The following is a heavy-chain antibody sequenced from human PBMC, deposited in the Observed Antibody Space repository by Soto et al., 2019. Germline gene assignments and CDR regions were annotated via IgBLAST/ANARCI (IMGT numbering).Heavy chain of an antibody. CDR2: ISSSGSTI. CDR3: ARSIAARPEEYYFDY. D-gene: IGHD6-6*01. CDR1: GFTFSSYE. J-gene: IGHJ4*02. V-gene: IGHV3-48*03. Sequence: PGGSLRLSCAGSGFTFSSYEMNWVRQAPGKGLEWVSYISSSGSTIYYADSVKGRFTISRDNAKNSLYLQMNSLRAEDTAVYYCARSIAARPEEYYFDYWGQGTLVTVSS.